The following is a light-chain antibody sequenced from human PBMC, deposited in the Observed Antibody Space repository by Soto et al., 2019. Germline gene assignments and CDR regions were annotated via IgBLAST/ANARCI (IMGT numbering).Light chain of an antibody. CDR2: GNN. CDR3: AAWDGSLNNVL. CDR1: GSSIGTNT. Sequence: QSVLTQPPSASGTPGQRVTISCSGSGSSIGTNTVNWYRQLPGTAPKLLIYGNNQRPSGVPDRFSGSKFGTSASLAISGLQSEDEAEYYCAAWDGSLNNVLFGGGTKVTVL. V-gene: IGLV1-44*01. J-gene: IGLJ2*01.